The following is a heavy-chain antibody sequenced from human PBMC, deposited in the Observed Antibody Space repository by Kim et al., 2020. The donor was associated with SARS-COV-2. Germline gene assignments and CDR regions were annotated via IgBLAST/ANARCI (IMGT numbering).Heavy chain of an antibody. J-gene: IGHJ5*02. Sequence: SETLSLTCAVYGGSFSGYYRSWIRQPPGKGLEWIGEINHSGSTNYNPSLKSRVTISVDTSKNQFSLKLSSVTAADTAVYYCARRQKGYSYGWGWFDPWGQGTLVTVSS. D-gene: IGHD5-18*01. CDR3: ARRQKGYSYGWGWFDP. V-gene: IGHV4-34*01. CDR1: GGSFSGYY. CDR2: INHSGST.